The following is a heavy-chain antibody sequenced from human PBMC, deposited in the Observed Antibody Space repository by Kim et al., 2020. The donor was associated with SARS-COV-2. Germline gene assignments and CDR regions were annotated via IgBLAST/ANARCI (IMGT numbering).Heavy chain of an antibody. D-gene: IGHD6-6*01. CDR3: ARIAARKAPPFDY. Sequence: YSQKFQGRGTITRDTSASTAYMELSSLRSEDTAVYYCARIAARKAPPFDYWGQGTLVTVSS. J-gene: IGHJ4*02. V-gene: IGHV1-3*01.